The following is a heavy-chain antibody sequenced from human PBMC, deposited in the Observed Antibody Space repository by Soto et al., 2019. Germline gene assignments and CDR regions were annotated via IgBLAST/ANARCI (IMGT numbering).Heavy chain of an antibody. D-gene: IGHD6-6*01. Sequence: QVQLVQSGAEVKKPGASLRVSCKASGYTFTTYDINWVRQTPGQGLEWMGWVSPHSGSTGFAQKFQGRLTMTTNTTTTTAYMDLISLRSDDSAVYFCARGGYSSSWEFDFWGQGTLVTVS. J-gene: IGHJ4*02. CDR2: VSPHSGST. CDR3: ARGGYSSSWEFDF. V-gene: IGHV1-8*01. CDR1: GYTFTTYD.